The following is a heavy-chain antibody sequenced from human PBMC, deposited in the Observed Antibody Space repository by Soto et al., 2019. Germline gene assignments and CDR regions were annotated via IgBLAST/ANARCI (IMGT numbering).Heavy chain of an antibody. J-gene: IGHJ6*02. CDR3: ARDATLVRGAYYRYRMAV. D-gene: IGHD3-10*01. Sequence: SETLSLTCTVSGGSISSGDYYWSWIRQPPGKGLEWIGYIYYSGSTYYNPSLKSRVTISVDTSKNQISLKLSSVTAADTAVYYCARDATLVRGAYYRYRMAVWGQRTTVTVSS. CDR2: IYYSGST. CDR1: GGSISSGDYY. V-gene: IGHV4-30-4*02.